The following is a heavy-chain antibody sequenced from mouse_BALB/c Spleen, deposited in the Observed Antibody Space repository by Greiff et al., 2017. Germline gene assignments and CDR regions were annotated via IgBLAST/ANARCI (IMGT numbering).Heavy chain of an antibody. CDR1: GFTFADYY. D-gene: IGHD2-14*01. J-gene: IGHJ2*01. CDR2: IRNKANGYTT. V-gene: IGHV7-3*02. Sequence: EVQVVESGGGLVQPGGSLRLSCATSGFTFADYYMSWVRQPPGKAPEWLGFIRNKANGYTTEYSASVKGRFTISRDNSQSILYLQMNTLRAEDSATYYCARARGVRDYFDYWGQGTTLTVSS. CDR3: ARARGVRDYFDY.